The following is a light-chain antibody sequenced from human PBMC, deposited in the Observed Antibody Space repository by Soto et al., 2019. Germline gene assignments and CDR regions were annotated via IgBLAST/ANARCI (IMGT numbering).Light chain of an antibody. CDR3: SSYTGSTTVV. CDR1: SSDVGDYNY. J-gene: IGLJ2*01. V-gene: IGLV2-14*01. Sequence: QSVLTQPASVSGSPGQSITISCTGTSSDVGDYNYVSWYQQHPGKAPKLIIYEVTNRPSGVSNRFSGSKSGNTASLTISGLQAGDDADYYCSSYTGSTTVVFGGGTNVTVL. CDR2: EVT.